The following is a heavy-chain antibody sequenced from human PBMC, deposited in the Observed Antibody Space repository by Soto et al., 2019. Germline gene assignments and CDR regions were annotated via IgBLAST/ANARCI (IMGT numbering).Heavy chain of an antibody. Sequence: QERLVQSGAEVRKPGSSVKVSCKVTGGTSTRYAINLVRQSPGQGLEWMGGIVPMFGTSKYAQNFQGRVTITADTSTNMAYLELRSLRSEDTAVYYCNRGAEYDFWSGYLWGQGTLVSVSS. CDR1: GGTSTRYA. V-gene: IGHV1-69*06. J-gene: IGHJ4*02. D-gene: IGHD3-3*01. CDR3: NRGAEYDFWSGYL. CDR2: IVPMFGTS.